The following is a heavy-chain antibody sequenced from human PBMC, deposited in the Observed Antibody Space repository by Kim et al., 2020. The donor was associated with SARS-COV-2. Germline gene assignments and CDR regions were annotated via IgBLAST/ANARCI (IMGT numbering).Heavy chain of an antibody. CDR3: TRGSGYYYH. V-gene: IGHV3-49*04. J-gene: IGHJ5*02. Sequence: GGSLRLSCTASGFTFGDYAMSWVRLAPGKGLEWVGLIRTKRSGGTTEYAASVKGRFTISRDDSNSIANLQMNSLKTEDTAVYYCTRGSGYYYHWGQGTL. CDR1: GFTFGDYA. CDR2: IRTKRSGGTT. D-gene: IGHD3-22*01.